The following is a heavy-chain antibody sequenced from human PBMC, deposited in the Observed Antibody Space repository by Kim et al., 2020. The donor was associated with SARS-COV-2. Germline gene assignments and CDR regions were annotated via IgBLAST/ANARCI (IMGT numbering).Heavy chain of an antibody. J-gene: IGHJ4*02. CDR1: GFNFNNYA. CDR2: ISGDGYNT. V-gene: IGHV3-23*02. Sequence: GGSLRLSCVASGFNFNNYAMIWVRQAPGKGLEWVSVISGDGYNTEYVDSVKGRFTLSRDNAKNTVFLQMSSLRADDTATYYCAKDWFDYWGQGTLVTVSS. CDR3: AKDWFDY.